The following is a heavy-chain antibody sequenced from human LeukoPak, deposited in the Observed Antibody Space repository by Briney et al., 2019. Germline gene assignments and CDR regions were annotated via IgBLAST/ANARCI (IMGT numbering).Heavy chain of an antibody. CDR1: GGSFSGYY. D-gene: IGHD6-6*01. CDR2: IDHSGST. CDR3: ARPSSSIAARLGWYFDL. Sequence: SETLSLTCAVYGGSFSGYYWSWIRQPPGKGLEWIGEIDHSGSTNYNPSLKSRVTISVDTSKNQFSLKLSSVTAADTAVYYCARPSSSIAARLGWYFDLWGRGTLVTVSS. V-gene: IGHV4-34*01. J-gene: IGHJ2*01.